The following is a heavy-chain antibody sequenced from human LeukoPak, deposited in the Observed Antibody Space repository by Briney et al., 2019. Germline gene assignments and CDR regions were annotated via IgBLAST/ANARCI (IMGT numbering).Heavy chain of an antibody. V-gene: IGHV4-39*07. CDR3: ARDTAMVPRRFDY. Sequence: ASETLSLTCTVSGGSISSGDYYWSWIRQPPGKGLEWIGEINHSGSTNYNPSLKSRVTISVDTSKNQFSLKLSSVTAADTAVYYCARDTAMVPRRFDYWGQGTLVTVSS. D-gene: IGHD5-18*01. J-gene: IGHJ4*02. CDR2: INHSGST. CDR1: GGSISSGDYY.